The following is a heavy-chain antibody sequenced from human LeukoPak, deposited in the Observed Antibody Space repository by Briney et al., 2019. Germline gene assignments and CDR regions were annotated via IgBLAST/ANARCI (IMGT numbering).Heavy chain of an antibody. CDR2: ISSSGSTT. D-gene: IGHD6-19*01. J-gene: IGHJ4*02. V-gene: IGHV3-48*03. CDR3: ARGTFSMYSSGWYVDD. CDR1: GFTFSDYE. Sequence: AGGSLRLSCSASGFTFSDYEMNWVRQAPGKGLDWVSFISSSGSTTDYADSVKGRFTISRDNGKNSLYLQMNSLRAEDTAIYYCARGTFSMYSSGWYVDDWGQGTLVTVSS.